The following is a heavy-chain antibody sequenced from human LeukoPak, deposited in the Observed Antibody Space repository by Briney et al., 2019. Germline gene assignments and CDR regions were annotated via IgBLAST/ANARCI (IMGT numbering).Heavy chain of an antibody. Sequence: GGSLRLSCAASGFTFSRYAMSWVRQAAGKGLEWVSAISGSGGSTYYADSVKGRFTISRDNSKNTLYLQMNSLRAEDTAVYYCARDLLAVAQYGMDVWGQGTTVTVSS. J-gene: IGHJ6*02. CDR3: ARDLLAVAQYGMDV. V-gene: IGHV3-23*01. CDR1: GFTFSRYA. CDR2: ISGSGGST. D-gene: IGHD6-19*01.